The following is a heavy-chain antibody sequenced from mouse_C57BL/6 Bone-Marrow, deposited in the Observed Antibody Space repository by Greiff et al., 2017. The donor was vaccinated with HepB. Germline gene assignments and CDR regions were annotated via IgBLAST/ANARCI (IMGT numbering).Heavy chain of an antibody. Sequence: EVQLQQSVAELVRPGASVKLSCTASGFNIKNTYMHWVKQRPEQGLEWIGRIDPANGNTKYAPKFQGKATITADTSSNTAYLQLSSLTSEYTAIYYCAFYYYGSSYHYYAMDYWGQGTSVTVSS. CDR3: AFYYYGSSYHYYAMDY. CDR2: IDPANGNT. J-gene: IGHJ4*01. D-gene: IGHD1-1*01. CDR1: GFNIKNTY. V-gene: IGHV14-3*01.